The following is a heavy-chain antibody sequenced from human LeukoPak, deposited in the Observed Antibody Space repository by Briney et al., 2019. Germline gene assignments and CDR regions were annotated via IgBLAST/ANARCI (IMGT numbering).Heavy chain of an antibody. V-gene: IGHV1-18*01. J-gene: IGHJ3*02. D-gene: IGHD1-7*01. Sequence: GASVKVSCKASGYTFTSYGISWVRQDPGQGLEWMGWISAYNGNTNYAQKLQGRVTMTTDTSTSTAYMELRSLRSDDTAVYYCARGSRTQLELWPFDIWGQGTMVTVSS. CDR1: GYTFTSYG. CDR2: ISAYNGNT. CDR3: ARGSRTQLELWPFDI.